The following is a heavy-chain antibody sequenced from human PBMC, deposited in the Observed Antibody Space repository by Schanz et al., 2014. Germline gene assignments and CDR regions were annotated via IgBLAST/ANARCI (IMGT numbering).Heavy chain of an antibody. CDR2: ISNNGDST. D-gene: IGHD5-18*01. CDR1: GFTFSTFA. Sequence: EVQLVESGGDLVQPGGSLRLSCSASGFTFSTFAMHWVRQAPGKGLEYISAISNNGDSTYYADSVKGRFTISRDNSKNTLVLQMRSLRGDDMAVYYCGRAGTGMAGWDFELWGRGTLVTVSS. CDR3: GRAGTGMAGWDFEL. V-gene: IGHV3-64D*06. J-gene: IGHJ2*01.